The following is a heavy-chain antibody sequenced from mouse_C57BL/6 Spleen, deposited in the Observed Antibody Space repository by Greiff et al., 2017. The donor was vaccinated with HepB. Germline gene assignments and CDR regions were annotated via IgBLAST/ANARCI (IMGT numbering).Heavy chain of an antibody. V-gene: IGHV5-6*01. CDR3: ARQDSSGRQFAY. D-gene: IGHD3-2*02. J-gene: IGHJ3*01. CDR2: ISSGGSYT. Sequence: EVQGVESGGDLVKPGGSLKLSCAASGFTFSSYGMSWVRQTPDKRLEWVATISSGGSYTYYPDSVKGRFTISRDNAKNTLYLQMSSLKSEDTAMYYCARQDSSGRQFAYWGQGTLVTVSA. CDR1: GFTFSSYG.